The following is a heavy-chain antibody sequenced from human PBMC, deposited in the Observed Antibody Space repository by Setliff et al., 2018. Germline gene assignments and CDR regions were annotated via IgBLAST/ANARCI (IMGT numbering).Heavy chain of an antibody. CDR1: GGSISTHY. D-gene: IGHD3-10*01. J-gene: IGHJ6*03. CDR2: IFYSGNT. Sequence: SETLSLTCTVSGGSISTHYWSWIRQPPGKGLEWIGYIFYSGNTNYNPSLKSRVAISVDSSKNQFFLKLSSVTAADTAVYYCARDRATMVRGVISYFYYYMDAWGGGTTVTVS. CDR3: ARDRATMVRGVISYFYYYMDA. V-gene: IGHV4-59*11.